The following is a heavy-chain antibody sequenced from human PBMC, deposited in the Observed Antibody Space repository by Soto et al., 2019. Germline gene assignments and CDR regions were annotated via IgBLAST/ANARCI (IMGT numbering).Heavy chain of an antibody. CDR2: IKQDGSEK. D-gene: IGHD2-15*01. Sequence: GGSLRLSCAASGFTFSGYWMSWVRQAPGKGLEWVANIKQDGSEKYYVDSVKGRFTISRDNAQNSLFLQMNSLRAEDTAVYYCARNRGWGCSGGSCSPTFFDYWGQGSPVTVSS. CDR1: GFTFSGYW. J-gene: IGHJ4*02. V-gene: IGHV3-7*01. CDR3: ARNRGWGCSGGSCSPTFFDY.